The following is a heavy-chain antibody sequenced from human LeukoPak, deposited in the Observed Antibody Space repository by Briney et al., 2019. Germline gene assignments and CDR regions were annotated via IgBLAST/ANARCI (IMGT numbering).Heavy chain of an antibody. V-gene: IGHV4-30-4*08. CDR2: IYYSGST. D-gene: IGHD3-9*01. J-gene: IGHJ3*02. CDR3: ARGRPGRPFDWLSEGGAFDI. CDR1: GGSISSGDYY. Sequence: SETLSLTCTVSGGSISSGDYYWSWIRQPPGKGLEWIGYIYYSGSTYYNPSLKSRVTISVDTSKNQFSLKLSSVTAADTAVYYCARGRPGRPFDWLSEGGAFDIWGQGTMVTVSS.